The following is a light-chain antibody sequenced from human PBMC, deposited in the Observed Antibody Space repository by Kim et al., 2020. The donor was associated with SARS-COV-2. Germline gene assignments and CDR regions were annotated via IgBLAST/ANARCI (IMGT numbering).Light chain of an antibody. CDR2: SAS. CDR3: QQYATSPET. J-gene: IGKJ1*01. Sequence: ENVLTQSPGTLSLSPGERATLSCRASQSVSSNFLAWYQQKAGQAPRLVIYSASSRASGIPERFSGSGSGTDFTLTISTLEPEDFAVYYCQQYATSPETFGQGTKVEIK. CDR1: QSVSSNF. V-gene: IGKV3-20*01.